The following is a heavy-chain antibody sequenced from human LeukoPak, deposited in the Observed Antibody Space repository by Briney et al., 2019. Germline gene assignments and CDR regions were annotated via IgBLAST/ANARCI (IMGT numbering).Heavy chain of an antibody. CDR3: AREVPAAIRTAPDY. Sequence: GASAKVSCKASGYTFTGYYMHWVRQAPGQGLEWMGWINPNSGGTNYAQKFQGRVTMTRDTSISTAYMELSRLRSDDTAVYYCAREVPAAIRTAPDYWGQGTLVTVSS. J-gene: IGHJ4*02. CDR2: INPNSGGT. CDR1: GYTFTGYY. D-gene: IGHD2-2*02. V-gene: IGHV1-2*02.